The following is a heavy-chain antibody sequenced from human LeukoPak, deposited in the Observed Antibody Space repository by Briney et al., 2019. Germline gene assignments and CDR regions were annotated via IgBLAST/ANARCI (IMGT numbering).Heavy chain of an antibody. Sequence: SETLSLTCAVYGGSFSGYYWSWIRQPPGKGLEWIGEINHSGSTNYNPSLKSRVTISVDTSKNQFSLKLSSVTAADTAVYYCARHEGTLHDAFDIWGQGTMVTVSS. D-gene: IGHD3/OR15-3a*01. J-gene: IGHJ3*02. CDR2: INHSGST. V-gene: IGHV4-34*01. CDR1: GGSFSGYY. CDR3: ARHEGTLHDAFDI.